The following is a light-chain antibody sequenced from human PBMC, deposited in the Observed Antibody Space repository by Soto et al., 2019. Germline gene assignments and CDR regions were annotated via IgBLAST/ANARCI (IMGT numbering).Light chain of an antibody. CDR3: AAWDVSLVV. Sequence: VVTQPPSASGTPGQRVTIFCSGSSSNIGTNTVIWYQQLPGAAPKLLIYSDNQRPSGVPDRFSGSKSGTSASLAISGLQSEDEADYYCAAWDVSLVVFGGGTKLTVL. CDR1: SSNIGTNT. V-gene: IGLV1-44*01. J-gene: IGLJ2*01. CDR2: SDN.